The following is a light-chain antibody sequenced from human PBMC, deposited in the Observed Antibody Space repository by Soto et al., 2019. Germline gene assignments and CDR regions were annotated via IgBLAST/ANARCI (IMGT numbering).Light chain of an antibody. CDR2: DVS. CDR3: QQYNKWWT. Sequence: EIVMTQSPATLSVSPGERATLSCRASQTVNKNVAWFQHKPGQAPRLLIYDVSTRATGIPARFGGRGSGTAFTQTISSLQSEVSAIYYCQQYNKWWTVGQGTKVEIK. CDR1: QTVNKN. V-gene: IGKV3-15*01. J-gene: IGKJ1*01.